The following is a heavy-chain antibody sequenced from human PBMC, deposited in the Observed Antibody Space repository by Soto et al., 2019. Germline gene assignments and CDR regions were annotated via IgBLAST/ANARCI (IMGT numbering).Heavy chain of an antibody. V-gene: IGHV3-48*02. Sequence: GGSLRLSCAASGFTFSSYSMNWVRQAPGKGLEWVSYISSSSSTIYYAESVKGRFTISRDNAKNSLYLQMNSLRDEDTAVYYCARDCSGGSCYFAPISDYWGQGTLVTVSS. J-gene: IGHJ4*02. CDR2: ISSSSSTI. D-gene: IGHD2-15*01. CDR1: GFTFSSYS. CDR3: ARDCSGGSCYFAPISDY.